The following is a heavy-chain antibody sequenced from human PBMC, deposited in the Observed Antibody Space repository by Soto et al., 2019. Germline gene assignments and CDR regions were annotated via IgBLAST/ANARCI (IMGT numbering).Heavy chain of an antibody. V-gene: IGHV3-23*01. CDR1: GVTFFTFA. Sequence: EVQLLESGGGLVQPGGSLRLSCAASGVTFFTFAMSWVRQAPGNGLEWVSVISASGGSTYYAYSVKGRFTISRENSKNTVHLQMNSLRAGDTAVYFGAKGGDGYISDYYYGMDFWGQGPTVTVSS. CDR2: ISASGGST. CDR3: AKGGDGYISDYYYGMDF. D-gene: IGHD5-12*01. J-gene: IGHJ6*02.